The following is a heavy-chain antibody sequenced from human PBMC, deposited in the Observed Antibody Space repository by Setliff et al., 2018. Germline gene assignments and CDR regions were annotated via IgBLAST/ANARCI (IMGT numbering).Heavy chain of an antibody. D-gene: IGHD3-22*01. CDR3: GRAIDSTGYFPNF. V-gene: IGHV1-2*02. CDR2: INAKGGGT. CDR1: GYTFSDYY. Sequence: ASVKVSCKTSGYTFSDYYMYWVRQAPGQGLEWMGWINAKGGGTTYAQKFQGRVTMTRDTSITTAYMELSSLRSDDTAVYCCGRAIDSTGYFPNFWGQGTLVTVSS. J-gene: IGHJ4*02.